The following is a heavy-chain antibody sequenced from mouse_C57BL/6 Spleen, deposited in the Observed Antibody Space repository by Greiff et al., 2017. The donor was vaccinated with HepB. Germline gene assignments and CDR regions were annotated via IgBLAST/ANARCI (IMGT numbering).Heavy chain of an antibody. V-gene: IGHV1-18*01. D-gene: IGHD3-2*02. Sequence: EVQLQQSGPELVKPGASVKIPCKASGYTFTDYNMDWVKQSHGKSLEWIGDINPNNGGTIYNQKFKGKATLTVDKSSSTAYMELRSLTSEDTAVYYCAREGASSGYRFAYWGQGTLVTVSA. CDR3: AREGASSGYRFAY. CDR1: GYTFTDYN. J-gene: IGHJ3*01. CDR2: INPNNGGT.